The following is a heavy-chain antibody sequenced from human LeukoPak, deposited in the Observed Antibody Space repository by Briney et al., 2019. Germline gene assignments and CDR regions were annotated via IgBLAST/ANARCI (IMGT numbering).Heavy chain of an antibody. Sequence: PGRPLRLSCAAAGFTFSSYGMHWVRQAPGKGLGWVAVIRYGGSNKYYADSVKGRFTISSDNAKNSLYLQMNSLTAEDTAVYYCARRFVEPAVKERIDYSGQGNLVTV. J-gene: IGHJ4*02. CDR1: GFTFSSYG. CDR3: ARRFVEPAVKERIDY. V-gene: IGHV3-33*08. D-gene: IGHD3-10*01. CDR2: IRYGGSNK.